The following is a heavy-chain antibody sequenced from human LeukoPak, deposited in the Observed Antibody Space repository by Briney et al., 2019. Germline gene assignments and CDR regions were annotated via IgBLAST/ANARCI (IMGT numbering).Heavy chain of an antibody. J-gene: IGHJ3*01. D-gene: IGHD3-3*01. CDR1: GYTFTSYG. CDR3: AREFSSKLEWLAYVTGDDAFDV. V-gene: IGHV1-18*01. Sequence: ASVKVSCKASGYTFTSYGISWVRQAHGQGLEWMGWISAYNGNTNYAQKLQGRVTMTRDTSINTVNMELSRLTSDDTAVYYCAREFSSKLEWLAYVTGDDAFDVWGQGTMITVS. CDR2: ISAYNGNT.